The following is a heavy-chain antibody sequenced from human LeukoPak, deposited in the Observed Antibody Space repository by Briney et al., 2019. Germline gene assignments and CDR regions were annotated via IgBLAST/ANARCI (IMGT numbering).Heavy chain of an antibody. Sequence: GESLKISCAASGFTFSSYAMSWVRQAPGKGLEWVSAISGSGGSTYYADSVKGRFTISRDNSKNTLYLQMNSLRAEDTAVYYCAKGIGYCSSTSCSAPVDPWGQGTLVTVSS. CDR3: AKGIGYCSSTSCSAPVDP. CDR1: GFTFSSYA. CDR2: ISGSGGST. J-gene: IGHJ5*02. V-gene: IGHV3-23*01. D-gene: IGHD2-2*01.